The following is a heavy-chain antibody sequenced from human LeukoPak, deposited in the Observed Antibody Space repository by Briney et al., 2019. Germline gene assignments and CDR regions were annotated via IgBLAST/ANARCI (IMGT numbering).Heavy chain of an antibody. CDR3: ASLVEYSSSKYYFDY. J-gene: IGHJ4*02. V-gene: IGHV1-2*02. CDR2: INPNSGGT. Sequence: RASVKVSCKASGYTFTGYYMHWVRQAPGQGLEWMGWINPNSGGTNYAQKFQGRVTMTRDTSITTAYMELSRLRSDDTAVYYCASLVEYSSSKYYFDYWGQGTLVTVSS. CDR1: GYTFTGYY. D-gene: IGHD6-6*01.